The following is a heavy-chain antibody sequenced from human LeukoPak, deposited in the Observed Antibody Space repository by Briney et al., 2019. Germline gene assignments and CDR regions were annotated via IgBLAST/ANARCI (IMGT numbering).Heavy chain of an antibody. J-gene: IGHJ6*03. CDR3: ASVHYYYMDV. Sequence: ASVKVSCKASGGTFSSNAISWVRQAPGQGLEWMGGIIPIFGTANYAQKFQGRVTITADESTSTAYMELSSLRSEDTAVYYCASVHYYYMDVWGKGTTVTVSS. CDR2: IIPIFGTA. V-gene: IGHV1-69*01. CDR1: GGTFSSNA.